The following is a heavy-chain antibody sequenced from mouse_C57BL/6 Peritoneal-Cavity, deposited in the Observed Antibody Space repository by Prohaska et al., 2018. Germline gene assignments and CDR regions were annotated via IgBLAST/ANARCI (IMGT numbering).Heavy chain of an antibody. CDR1: GFTFTDYY. CDR2: IRNKANGYTT. V-gene: IGHV7-3*01. J-gene: IGHJ2*01. D-gene: IGHD3-3*01. Sequence: EVKLVESGGGLVQPGGSLSLSCAASGFTFTDYYMSWVRQPPGKSLEWLCFIRNKANGYTTEYSASVKGRFTISRDNSQSILYLQMNALRAEDSATYYCARYSPANFYFDYWGQGTTLTVSS. CDR3: ARYSPANFYFDY.